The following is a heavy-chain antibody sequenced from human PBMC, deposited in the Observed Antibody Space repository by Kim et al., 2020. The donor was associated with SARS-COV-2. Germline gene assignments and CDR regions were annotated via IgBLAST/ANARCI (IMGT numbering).Heavy chain of an antibody. J-gene: IGHJ6*02. Sequence: SETLSLTCTVSGGSISSYYWSWIRQPPGKGLEWIGYIYYSGSTNYNPSLKSRVTISVDTSKNQFSLKLSSVTAADTAVYYCARDGLVSNYGMDVWGQGTTVTVSS. CDR2: IYYSGST. CDR3: ARDGLVSNYGMDV. V-gene: IGHV4-59*12. CDR1: GGSISSYY. D-gene: IGHD6-6*01.